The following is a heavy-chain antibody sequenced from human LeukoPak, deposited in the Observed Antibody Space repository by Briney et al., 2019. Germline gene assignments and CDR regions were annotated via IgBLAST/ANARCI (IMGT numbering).Heavy chain of an antibody. CDR1: GDSISSYY. CDR2: IYYSGTT. Sequence: PSETLSLTCTVSGDSISSYYWSWMRQPPGEGLEWIGYIYYSGTTNYNPSLKSRVTISVDTSKNQFSLNLSSVTAADTAVYYCARGIYCSSAACYHHFDYWGQGTLVTVSS. D-gene: IGHD2-2*01. J-gene: IGHJ4*02. V-gene: IGHV4-59*12. CDR3: ARGIYCSSAACYHHFDY.